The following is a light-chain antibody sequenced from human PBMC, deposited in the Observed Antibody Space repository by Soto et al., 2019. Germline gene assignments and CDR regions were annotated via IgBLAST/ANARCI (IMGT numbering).Light chain of an antibody. J-gene: IGKJ1*01. CDR3: QQYGSSRWT. CDR2: GAS. CDR1: QSISSSY. V-gene: IGKV3-20*01. Sequence: EIVLTQSPGTLSLSPGEGATLSCRASQSISSSYLAWYQQKPGQAPRLLIYGASSRATGIPDRFSGSGSGPDFTLTISRLEPEDFAVYYCQQYGSSRWTFGQGTKVDIK.